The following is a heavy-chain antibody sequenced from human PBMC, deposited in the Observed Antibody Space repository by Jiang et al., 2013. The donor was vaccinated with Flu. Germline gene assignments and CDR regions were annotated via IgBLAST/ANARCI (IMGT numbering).Heavy chain of an antibody. V-gene: IGHV4-34*01. CDR2: INHSGST. Sequence: LLKPSETLSLTCAVYGGSFSGYYWSWIRQPPGKGLEWIGEINHSGSTNYNPSLNSRVTISVDTSKNQFSLRLRSVTAADTAVYYCVRRPTDSGNHNKNLFETWGQGTLVTVSS. D-gene: IGHD4-23*01. CDR3: VRRPTDSGNHNKNLFET. CDR1: GGSFSGYY. J-gene: IGHJ5*02.